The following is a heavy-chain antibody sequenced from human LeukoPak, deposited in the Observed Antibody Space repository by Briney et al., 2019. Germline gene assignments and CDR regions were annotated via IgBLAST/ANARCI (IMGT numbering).Heavy chain of an antibody. J-gene: IGHJ4*02. V-gene: IGHV4-59*01. Sequence: SETLSLTCTVSNDSFSNYYWTWIRQSPGKALEWIGYVYYTDKTHYNPSLKSRVFISADTSQNQFSLRLSSVAAADTAVYYCARASMRRSDGYNRHYEIDYWGQGTLVTVSS. D-gene: IGHD5-24*01. CDR1: NDSFSNYY. CDR2: VYYTDKT. CDR3: ARASMRRSDGYNRHYEIDY.